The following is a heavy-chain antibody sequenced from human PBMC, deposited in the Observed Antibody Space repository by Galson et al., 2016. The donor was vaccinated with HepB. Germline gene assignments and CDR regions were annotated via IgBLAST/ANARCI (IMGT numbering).Heavy chain of an antibody. CDR2: IYHTGTA. D-gene: IGHD2-15*01. CDR1: GGSISSFGYS. Sequence: ETLSLTCTVSGGSISSFGYSWAWIYQPPGQGLEWIGTIYHTGTAHYNPSLQSRATISVDTSRNQFSLNVNSVTAAETAVFYCAREATYCSDGSCYPGPFDFWGQGTVVIVSS. V-gene: IGHV4-39*02. CDR3: AREATYCSDGSCYPGPFDF. J-gene: IGHJ4*02.